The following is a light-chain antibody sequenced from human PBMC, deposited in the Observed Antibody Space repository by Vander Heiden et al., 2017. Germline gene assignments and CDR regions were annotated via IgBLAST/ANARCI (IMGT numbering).Light chain of an antibody. V-gene: IGKV1-39*01. Sequence: DIQMTQSPSSLSASVGDRVTITCRASQSISSYLNWYQQKPGKAPNLLIYAASSLKSGVPSRFSGSGSGTDFTLTISSLQPEDFATYYCQQSYNAPRTFGQGTKVEIK. CDR3: QQSYNAPRT. CDR2: AAS. J-gene: IGKJ1*01. CDR1: QSISSY.